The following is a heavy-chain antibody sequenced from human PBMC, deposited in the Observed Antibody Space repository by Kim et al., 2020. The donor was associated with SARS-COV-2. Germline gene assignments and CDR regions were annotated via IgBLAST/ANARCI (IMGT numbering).Heavy chain of an antibody. Sequence: SVKVSCKASGGTFSSYAISWVRQAPGQGLEWMGRIIPILGIANYAQKFQGRVTITADKFTSTAYMELSSLRSEDTAVYYCARGAGIQLRSFCMDGWGKG. CDR3: ARGAGIQLRSFCMDG. CDR1: GGTFSSYA. J-gene: IGHJ6*04. D-gene: IGHD5-18*01. V-gene: IGHV1-69*04. CDR2: IIPILGIA.